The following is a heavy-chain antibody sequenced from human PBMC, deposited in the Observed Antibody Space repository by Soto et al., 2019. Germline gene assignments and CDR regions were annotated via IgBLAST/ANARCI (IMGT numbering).Heavy chain of an antibody. CDR3: ARPYCSSTSCKNWFDP. J-gene: IGHJ5*02. D-gene: IGHD2-2*01. CDR2: IVVGSGNT. Sequence: GASVKVSCKASGFTFTSSAVQWVRQARGQRLEWIGWIVVGSGNTNYAQKFQERVTMTRDTSISTAYMELSRLRSDDTAVYYCARPYCSSTSCKNWFDPWGQGTLVTVSS. V-gene: IGHV1-58*01. CDR1: GFTFTSSA.